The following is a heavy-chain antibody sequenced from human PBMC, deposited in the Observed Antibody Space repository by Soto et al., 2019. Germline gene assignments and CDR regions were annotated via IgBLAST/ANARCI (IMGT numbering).Heavy chain of an antibody. V-gene: IGHV1-24*01. CDR2: FDPEDGET. Sequence: ASVKVSCTVSGYTHTDLSMHWVRQAPGKGLEWMGGFDPEDGETIYAQKFQGRVTMTEDTSTDTAYMELSGLRSEDTAVYYCATEGGVAAAAYYYYGMDVWGQGTTVTVSS. CDR1: GYTHTDLS. CDR3: ATEGGVAAAAYYYYGMDV. D-gene: IGHD6-13*01. J-gene: IGHJ6*02.